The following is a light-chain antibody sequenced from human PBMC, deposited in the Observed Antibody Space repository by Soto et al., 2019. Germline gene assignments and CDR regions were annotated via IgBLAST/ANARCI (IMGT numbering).Light chain of an antibody. V-gene: IGKV1-5*01. J-gene: IGKJ1*01. CDR3: QHHNSYSQT. CDR1: QSIRHY. CDR2: GAS. Sequence: DIQMTQSPPTLSASVGDRVPITCRASQSIRHYLAWYQQMPGKAPKLLIYGASTLQSGVPSRFSGSGSGTEFTLTISSLQPDDFGTYFCQHHNSYSQTFGQGTKV.